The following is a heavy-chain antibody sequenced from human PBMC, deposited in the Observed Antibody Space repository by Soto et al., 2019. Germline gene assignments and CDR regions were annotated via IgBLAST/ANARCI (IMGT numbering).Heavy chain of an antibody. D-gene: IGHD6-13*01. CDR1: GYSFAGYW. J-gene: IGHJ5*01. V-gene: IGHV5-10-1*01. CDR3: VVQQKLPWVNS. CDR2: IDPSDSQT. Sequence: PGEALKISCKGSGYSFAGYWITWVRQKPGKGLEWMGRIDPSDSQTYYSPSFRGDVTIAATKSITTVFLQESSLKASDTAMYYCVVQQKLPWVNSWGQGTLVTVSS.